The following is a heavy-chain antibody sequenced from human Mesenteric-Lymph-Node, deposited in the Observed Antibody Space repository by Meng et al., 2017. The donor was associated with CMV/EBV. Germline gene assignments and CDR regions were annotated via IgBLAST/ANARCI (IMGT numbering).Heavy chain of an antibody. CDR2: IIPIFGTA. CDR3: ARDKVVRGGDYYYYYGMDV. J-gene: IGHJ6*02. Sequence: SVKVSCKASGGTFSSYAISWVRQAPGQGLEWMGGIIPIFGTANYAQKLQGRVTMTTDTSTSTAYMELRSLRSDDTAVYYCARDKVVRGGDYYYYYGMDVWGQGTTVTVSS. CDR1: GGTFSSYA. D-gene: IGHD3-10*01. V-gene: IGHV1-69*05.